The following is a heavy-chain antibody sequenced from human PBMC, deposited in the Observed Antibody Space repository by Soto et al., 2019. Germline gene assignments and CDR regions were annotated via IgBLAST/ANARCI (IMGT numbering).Heavy chain of an antibody. CDR2: THYSGSA. Sequence: NLSLTPTFSGGSLSGTGYYLGWIRQHPGKGLEWIGYTHYSGSAYYNPSLKSRVTMSVDTSKNQFSLKLSSVTAADTAVYYCARGISSYGNFDYWGQVTLVTVSS. J-gene: IGHJ4*02. CDR1: GGSLSGTGYY. CDR3: ARGISSYGNFDY. D-gene: IGHD3-3*02. V-gene: IGHV4-31*03.